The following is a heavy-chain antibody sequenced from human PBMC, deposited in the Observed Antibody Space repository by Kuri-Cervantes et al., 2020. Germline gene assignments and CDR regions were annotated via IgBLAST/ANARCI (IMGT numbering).Heavy chain of an antibody. CDR2: IATTGDT. Sequence: GGSLRLSCAASGFTFSSYDMHWVRQVTGKGLEWVSAIATTGDTYYSGSVKGRFTISRENAKSSMYLQMNSQRAGDTAVYYCAALGSHLYWGQGTLVTVSS. J-gene: IGHJ4*02. CDR3: AALGSHLY. D-gene: IGHD1-26*01. CDR1: GFTFSSYD. V-gene: IGHV3-13*01.